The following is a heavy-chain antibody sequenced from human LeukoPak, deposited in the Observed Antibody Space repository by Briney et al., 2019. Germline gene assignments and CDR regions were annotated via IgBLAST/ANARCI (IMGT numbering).Heavy chain of an antibody. D-gene: IGHD4-17*01. Sequence: PGGSLRLSCAASEFSVGSNYMTWVRQAPGKGLEWVAFIRYDGSNKYYADSVKGRFTISRDNSKNTPYLQMNSLRAEDTAVYYCAKEDYGDYYFDYWGQGTLVTVSS. J-gene: IGHJ4*02. CDR1: EFSVGSNY. CDR3: AKEDYGDYYFDY. V-gene: IGHV3-30*02. CDR2: IRYDGSNK.